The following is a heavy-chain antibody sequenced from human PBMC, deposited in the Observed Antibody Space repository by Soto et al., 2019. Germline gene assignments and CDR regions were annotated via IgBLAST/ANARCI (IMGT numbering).Heavy chain of an antibody. Sequence: QVQLVESGGGVVQPGSSLRLSCVASGFMFSDYGMHWVRQTPGRGLEWVAVISFDGNYKYYAKSVKGRFTFARDNSKNTLSVQMNSLRVEDTAVYYCAKGVEANWGFYYGMDVWGQGTTVTVSS. V-gene: IGHV3-30*18. CDR2: ISFDGNYK. CDR1: GFMFSDYG. D-gene: IGHD7-27*01. J-gene: IGHJ6*02. CDR3: AKGVEANWGFYYGMDV.